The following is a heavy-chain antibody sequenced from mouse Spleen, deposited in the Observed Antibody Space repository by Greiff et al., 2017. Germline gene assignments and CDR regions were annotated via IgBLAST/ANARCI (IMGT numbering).Heavy chain of an antibody. D-gene: IGHD1-1*01. Sequence: VHVKQSVAELVRPGASVKLSCTASGFNIKNTYMHWVKQRPDQGLEWIGRIDPANGNTKYAPKFQGKATITADTSSNTAYLQLSSLTSEDTAIYYCARWVSTVVAPFDYWGQGTTLTVSS. CDR1: GFNIKNTY. J-gene: IGHJ2*01. CDR3: ARWVSTVVAPFDY. CDR2: IDPANGNT. V-gene: IGHV14-3*01.